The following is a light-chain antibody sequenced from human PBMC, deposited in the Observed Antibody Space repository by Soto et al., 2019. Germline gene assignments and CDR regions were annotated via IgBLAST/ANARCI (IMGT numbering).Light chain of an antibody. CDR2: GAS. J-gene: IGKJ1*01. CDR3: QQYDRSPWT. V-gene: IGKV3-20*01. Sequence: EIVLTQSPGTLSLSPGETATLSCRASQSVSSSYLAWYQQKPGQAPRLLIYGASSRAAGIPDRFSGSGSGTDFTLTISRLEPEDFAVYYCQQYDRSPWTFGQGTKVEIK. CDR1: QSVSSSY.